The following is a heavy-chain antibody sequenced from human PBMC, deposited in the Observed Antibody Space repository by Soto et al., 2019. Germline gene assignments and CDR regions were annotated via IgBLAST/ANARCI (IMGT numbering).Heavy chain of an antibody. V-gene: IGHV3-13*01. CDR1: GFTFSSYD. Sequence: GGSLRLSCAASGFTFSSYDMHWVRQATGKGLEWVSAIGTAGDTYYPGSVKGRFTISRENAKNSLYLQMNSLRAGDTAVYYCARTQTYCSGGSCRAFDIWGQGTMVTVSS. J-gene: IGHJ3*02. CDR2: IGTAGDT. D-gene: IGHD2-15*01. CDR3: ARTQTYCSGGSCRAFDI.